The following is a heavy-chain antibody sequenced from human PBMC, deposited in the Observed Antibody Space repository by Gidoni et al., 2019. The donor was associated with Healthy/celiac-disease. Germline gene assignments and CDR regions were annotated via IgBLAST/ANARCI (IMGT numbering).Heavy chain of an antibody. V-gene: IGHV1-69*01. D-gene: IGHD4-17*01. CDR1: GCTFSSYA. Sequence: QVQLVPSGAEVKKPGSSVKVSCQASGCTFSSYAISWVRQAPGQGLEWMGWIILIFGTANDEQKFQGRVTITADESTSTAYMELSSLRSEDTAVYYCASSATTVTTSYYYGMDVWGQGTTVTVSS. CDR2: IILIFGTA. J-gene: IGHJ6*02. CDR3: ASSATTVTTSYYYGMDV.